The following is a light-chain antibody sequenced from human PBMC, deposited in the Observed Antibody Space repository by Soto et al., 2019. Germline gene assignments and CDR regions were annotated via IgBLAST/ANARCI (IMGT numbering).Light chain of an antibody. V-gene: IGLV1-40*01. J-gene: IGLJ1*01. CDR3: KSYDSSLSGSRV. CDR1: SSNIGAGYD. CDR2: GNS. Sequence: QCFLTQPPSMAVPPAERVTISCTGSSSNIGAGYDVHWYQQRPATAPKLLIYGNSNQPSGVPDPFSGSTSGTSASLAITGVHAVDEADYFCKSYDSSLSGSRVFGTGTEVTGL.